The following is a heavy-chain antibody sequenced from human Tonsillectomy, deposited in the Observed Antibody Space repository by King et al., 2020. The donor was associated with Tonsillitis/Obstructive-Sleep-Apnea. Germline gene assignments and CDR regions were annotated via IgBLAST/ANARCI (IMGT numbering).Heavy chain of an antibody. Sequence: TLKESGPVLVKPTETLTLTCTVSGFSLSNARMGVSWIRQPPGKALEWLAHIFSNDEQSYSTSLKSRLTISKDTSKSQVVLTMTNMDPVDTATYYCARILVYGRRVPYWYFDLWGRGTLVTVSS. D-gene: IGHD4-17*01. CDR3: ARILVYGRRVPYWYFDL. CDR2: IFSNDEQ. V-gene: IGHV2-26*01. CDR1: GFSLSNARMG. J-gene: IGHJ2*01.